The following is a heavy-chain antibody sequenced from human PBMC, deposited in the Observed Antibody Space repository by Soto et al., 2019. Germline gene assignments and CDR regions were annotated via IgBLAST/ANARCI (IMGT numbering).Heavy chain of an antibody. V-gene: IGHV3-64D*08. J-gene: IGHJ3*02. CDR3: VKDGGEWCMLGYVFDI. D-gene: IGHD2-8*01. CDR1: GFTFSSYA. Sequence: PGGSLRLSCSASGFTFSSYAMHWVRQAPGKGLEYVSAISSNGGSTYYADSVKGRFTISRDNSKNTLYLQMSSLRAEDTAVYYYVKDGGEWCMLGYVFDIWGQGKMVTVSS. CDR2: ISSNGGST.